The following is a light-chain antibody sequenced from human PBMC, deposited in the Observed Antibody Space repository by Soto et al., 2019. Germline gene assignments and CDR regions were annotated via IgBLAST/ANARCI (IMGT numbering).Light chain of an antibody. CDR2: GAY. CDR3: QQYNNWPPYT. Sequence: TQSPSFLSASVGDRVTITCRASQSVSTNLAWYQQKPGQPPRLLIYGAYTRATDIPARFSGSGSGTEFTLTIIGLQSEDFAVYYCQQYNNWPPYTFGQGTRLEIK. CDR1: QSVSTN. V-gene: IGKV3-15*01. J-gene: IGKJ5*01.